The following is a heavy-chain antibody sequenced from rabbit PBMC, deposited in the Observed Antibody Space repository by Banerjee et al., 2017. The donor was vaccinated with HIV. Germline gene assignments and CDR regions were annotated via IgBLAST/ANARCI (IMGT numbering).Heavy chain of an antibody. Sequence: QLKESGGGLVQPGGSLKLSCKASGFDFSSYYMQWVRQAPGKGLEWIGYIDPVFGSTYYASWVNGRFTISSHNAQNTLYLQLNSLTAADTATYFCARDQYTSSRGYFNLWGPGTLVTVS. CDR2: IDPVFGST. D-gene: IGHD1-1*01. J-gene: IGHJ4*01. V-gene: IGHV1S7*01. CDR1: GFDFSSYY. CDR3: ARDQYTSSRGYFNL.